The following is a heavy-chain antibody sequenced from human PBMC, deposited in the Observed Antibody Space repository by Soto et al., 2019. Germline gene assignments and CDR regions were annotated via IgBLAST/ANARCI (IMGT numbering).Heavy chain of an antibody. CDR1: GFTFSSHA. J-gene: IGHJ4*02. Sequence: QVQLVESGGGVVQPGRSLRLSCAASGFTFSSHALHWFRQASGKGLEWVALIWSDGSNEKYAHSVEGRFTISRDNSRNTLFLQMNTLRVEDTAVYYCTKAGVYGSYLVDYWGQGTLVTVSS. D-gene: IGHD1-26*01. CDR3: TKAGVYGSYLVDY. V-gene: IGHV3-33*06. CDR2: IWSDGSNE.